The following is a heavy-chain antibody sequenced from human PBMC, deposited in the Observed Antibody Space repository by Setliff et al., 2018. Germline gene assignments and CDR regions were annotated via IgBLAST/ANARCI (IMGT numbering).Heavy chain of an antibody. V-gene: IGHV4-38-2*02. Sequence: SETLSLTCTVSGYSISNDYFWGWIRQPPGKGLEWIGSIYHSGSTSYYPSLKSRVTISVDTSKNQFSLNLSSVTAADTAVFYCAKHRSYFDYWGQGTLVTVST. CDR1: GYSISNDYF. CDR2: IYHSGST. J-gene: IGHJ4*02. CDR3: AKHRSYFDY.